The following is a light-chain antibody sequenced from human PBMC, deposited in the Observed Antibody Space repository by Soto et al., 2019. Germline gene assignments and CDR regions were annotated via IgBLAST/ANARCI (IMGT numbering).Light chain of an antibody. V-gene: IGLV2-14*01. CDR2: EVT. Sequence: QSALTQPASVSGSPGQSITISCTGTSSDVGGYDYVSWYQQHPLKAPKLIIYEVTNRPSGVSSRFSGSKSGNTASLTISGLQAVDEADYYCCSYTGSTGDVFGTGTKVTVL. CDR1: SSDVGGYDY. J-gene: IGLJ1*01. CDR3: CSYTGSTGDV.